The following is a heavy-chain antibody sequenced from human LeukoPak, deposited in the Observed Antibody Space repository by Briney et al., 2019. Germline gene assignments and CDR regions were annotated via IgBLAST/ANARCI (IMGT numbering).Heavy chain of an antibody. V-gene: IGHV4-59*10. J-gene: IGHJ6*02. CDR1: GGSFSGYY. D-gene: IGHD2/OR15-2a*01. CDR2: IYTSGST. Sequence: SETLSLTCAVYGGSFSGYYWSWIRQPAGKGLEWIGRIYTSGSTNYNPSLKSRVTMSVDTSKNQFSLKLSSVTAADTAVYYCARSSMDYYYGMDVWGQGTTVTVSS. CDR3: ARSSMDYYYGMDV.